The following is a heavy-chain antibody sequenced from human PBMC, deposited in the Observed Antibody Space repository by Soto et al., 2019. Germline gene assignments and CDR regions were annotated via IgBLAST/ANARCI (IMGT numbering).Heavy chain of an antibody. CDR1: GGSISSGGYY. Sequence: QVQLQESGPGLVKPSQTLSLTCTVSGGSISSGGYYWSWIRQHPGKGLEWIGYIYYSGSTYYNPSLKSRITISVDTSKNQFSLKLSSVTAADTAVYYFARDRHNMVVTARYYGMDVWGQGTTVTVSS. J-gene: IGHJ6*02. CDR3: ARDRHNMVVTARYYGMDV. CDR2: IYYSGST. D-gene: IGHD2-21*02. V-gene: IGHV4-31*03.